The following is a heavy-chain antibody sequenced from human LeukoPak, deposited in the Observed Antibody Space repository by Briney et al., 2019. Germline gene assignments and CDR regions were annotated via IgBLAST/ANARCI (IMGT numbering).Heavy chain of an antibody. CDR2: IYYSGST. CDR3: ARRPDSSSYFDY. D-gene: IGHD6-19*01. V-gene: IGHV4-59*08. CDR1: GGSNSRYY. J-gene: IGHJ4*02. Sequence: SETLSLTCSVSGGSNSRYYWNWIRQPPGKGLEWIGYIYYSGSTNYNPSLKSRVTISVDTSKNQFSLKLSSVTAADTAVYYCARRPDSSSYFDYWGQGTLVTVSS.